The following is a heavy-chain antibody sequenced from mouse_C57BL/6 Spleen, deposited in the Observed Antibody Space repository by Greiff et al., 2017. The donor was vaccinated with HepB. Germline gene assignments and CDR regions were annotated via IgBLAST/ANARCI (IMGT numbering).Heavy chain of an antibody. V-gene: IGHV1-55*01. CDR2: IYPGSGST. Sequence: QVQLKQSGAELVKPGASVKMSCKASGYTFTSYWITWVKQRPGQGLEWIGDIYPGSGSTNYNEKFKSKATLTVDTSSSTAYMQLSSLTSEDSAVYYCARGGSGSSYFDYWGQGTTLTVSS. J-gene: IGHJ2*01. CDR1: GYTFTSYW. CDR3: ARGGSGSSYFDY. D-gene: IGHD1-1*01.